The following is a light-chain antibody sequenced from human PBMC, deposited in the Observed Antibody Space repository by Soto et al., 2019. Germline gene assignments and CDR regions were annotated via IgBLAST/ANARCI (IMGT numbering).Light chain of an antibody. Sequence: EIVLTQSPATVSLSPGERATLSCRASQSISNYLAWYQQQPGQAPRLLIYGASSRATGIPDRFSGSGSGTDFTLTISRLEPEDFAVYYCQQYGSSSWTFGQGTKVDIK. CDR2: GAS. V-gene: IGKV3-20*01. J-gene: IGKJ1*01. CDR3: QQYGSSSWT. CDR1: QSISNY.